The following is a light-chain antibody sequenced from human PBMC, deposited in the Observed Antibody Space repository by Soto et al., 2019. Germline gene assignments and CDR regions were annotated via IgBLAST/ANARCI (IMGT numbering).Light chain of an antibody. CDR1: QSVANS. J-gene: IGKJ1*01. CDR3: QQYNNWWT. V-gene: IGKV3-15*01. CDR2: SAS. Sequence: EIVMTQSPYTLSVSPCERSTLSFRASQSVANSIALYQQKPGQAARLLIYSASTRATGIPARFSGSGSGTGFTLTISSLQSEDFAVYYCQQYNNWWTFGQGTKVDIK.